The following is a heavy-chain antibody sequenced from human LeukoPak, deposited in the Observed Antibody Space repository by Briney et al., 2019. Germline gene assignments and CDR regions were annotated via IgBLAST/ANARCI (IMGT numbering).Heavy chain of an antibody. CDR3: VRDPRNWNDAYYGMDV. Sequence: AGSLRLSCAASGFTFSHYGMHWVRQAPGKGLEWVAVISYDGTNKYYADSVEGRFTISRDSSTNTLYLQMNSLRPEDTAVYSCVRDPRNWNDAYYGMDVWGQGTTVTVSS. J-gene: IGHJ6*02. CDR2: ISYDGTNK. D-gene: IGHD1-1*01. V-gene: IGHV3-30*03. CDR1: GFTFSHYG.